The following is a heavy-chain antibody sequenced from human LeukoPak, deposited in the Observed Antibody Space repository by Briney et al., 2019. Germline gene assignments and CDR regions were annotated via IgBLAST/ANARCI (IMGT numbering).Heavy chain of an antibody. CDR3: GRRSVRGVIRY. J-gene: IGHJ4*02. Sequence: PSETLSLTCTVSGYSISSGYYWGWIRQPPGKGLEWIGSIYHSGSTYYNPSLKSRVTISVDTSKNQFSLKLSSVTAADTAVYYRGRRSVRGVIRYWGQGTLVTVSS. D-gene: IGHD3-10*01. CDR2: IYHSGST. V-gene: IGHV4-38-2*02. CDR1: GYSISSGYY.